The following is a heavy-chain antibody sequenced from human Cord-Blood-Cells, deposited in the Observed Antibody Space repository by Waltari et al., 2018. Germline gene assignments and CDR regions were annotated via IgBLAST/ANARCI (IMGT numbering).Heavy chain of an antibody. CDR3: ARDRNDSSGYYYDAFDI. J-gene: IGHJ3*02. Sequence: QVQLVQSGAEVKKPGSSVKVSCKASGGTFSRYAISWVRQAPGQGLEWMGGIIPIFGTANYAQKFQGRVTITADESTSTAYMELSSLRSEDTAVYYCARDRNDSSGYYYDAFDIWGQGTMVTVSS. CDR1: GGTFSRYA. V-gene: IGHV1-69*01. CDR2: IIPIFGTA. D-gene: IGHD3-22*01.